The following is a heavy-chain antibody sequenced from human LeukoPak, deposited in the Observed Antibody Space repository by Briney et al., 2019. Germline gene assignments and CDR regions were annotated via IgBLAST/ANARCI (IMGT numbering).Heavy chain of an antibody. V-gene: IGHV3-21*01. CDR2: ISSSSSYI. J-gene: IGHJ4*02. Sequence: GGSLRLSCAASGFTFSSYSMNWVRQAPGKGLEWVSSISSSSSYIYYADSVKGRFTISRDNAKNSLYLQMNSLRAEDMAVYYCASSHYSSSWYDYWGQGTLVTVSS. CDR1: GFTFSSYS. D-gene: IGHD6-13*01. CDR3: ASSHYSSSWYDY.